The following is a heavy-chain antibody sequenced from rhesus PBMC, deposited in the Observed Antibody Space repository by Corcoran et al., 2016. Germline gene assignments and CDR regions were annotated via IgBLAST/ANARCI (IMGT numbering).Heavy chain of an antibody. J-gene: IGHJ1*01. CDR3: ARDRVGTVTTKGYFEF. Sequence: QVQLQESGPGLVKPSETLSLTCAVSGGSVIRSNWWSWIRQPPGKRLEGIWYISGSRVSTYYHPALKSRFTISTDTSKNQFSLKLSSVTAADTAVYYCARDRVGTVTTKGYFEFWGQGALVTVSS. D-gene: IGHD4-23*01. V-gene: IGHV4-65*01. CDR1: GGSVIRSNW. CDR2: ISGSRVST.